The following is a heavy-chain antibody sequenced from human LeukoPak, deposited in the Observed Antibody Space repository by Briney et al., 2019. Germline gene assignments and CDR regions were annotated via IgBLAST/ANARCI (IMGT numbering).Heavy chain of an antibody. Sequence: GRSLRLSCAASGFTSSYYWMTWVRQAPGKGLEWVAKIKQDGSEKYYVDSVEGRFTISRDNARNSLYLQVDSLRVEDTAVYYCARVNKWGFDYWGQGTLVTVSS. CDR2: IKQDGSEK. CDR1: GFTSSYYW. CDR3: ARVNKWGFDY. D-gene: IGHD3-16*01. J-gene: IGHJ4*02. V-gene: IGHV3-7*03.